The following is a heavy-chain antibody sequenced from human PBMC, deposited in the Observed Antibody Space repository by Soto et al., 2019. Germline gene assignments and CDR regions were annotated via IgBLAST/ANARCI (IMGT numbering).Heavy chain of an antibody. CDR1: GFTFSSCG. V-gene: IGHV3-33*01. CDR2: IWSDGTNK. J-gene: IGHJ4*02. D-gene: IGHD3-10*01. CDR3: ARETNAGAYYFGFDF. Sequence: PGGSLRLSCAASGFTFSSCGMHCVRQAPGKGPEWVSIIWSDGTNKYYADSVEGRFTISRDNSKNTLFLQMNSLRADDTAVYFCARETNAGAYYFGFDFWGQGVLVTVSS.